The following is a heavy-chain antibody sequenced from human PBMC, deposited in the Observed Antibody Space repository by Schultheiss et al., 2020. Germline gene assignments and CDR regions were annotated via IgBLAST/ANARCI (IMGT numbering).Heavy chain of an antibody. V-gene: IGHV4-59*12. CDR1: GGSISSYY. Sequence: GSLRLSCAVSGGSISSYYWSWIRQPPGKGLEWIGYIYYSGSTNYNPSLKSRVTISVDTSKNQFSLKLSAVTAADTAVYYCGAGYYDSSGYLDYWGQGTLVTVSS. CDR3: GAGYYDSSGYLDY. J-gene: IGHJ4*02. CDR2: IYYSGST. D-gene: IGHD3-22*01.